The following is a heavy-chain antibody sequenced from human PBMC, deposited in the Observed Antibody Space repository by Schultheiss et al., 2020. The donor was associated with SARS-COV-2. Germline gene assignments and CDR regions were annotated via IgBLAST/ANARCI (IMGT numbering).Heavy chain of an antibody. J-gene: IGHJ4*02. CDR3: AIAAADSFDY. Sequence: GGSLRLSCAASGFTFSSYAMSWVRQAPGKGLEWVSVIYSGGSTYYADSVKGRFTISRDNSKNTLYLQMNSLRAEDTAVYYCAIAAADSFDYWGQGTLVTVSS. CDR1: GFTFSSYA. V-gene: IGHV3-53*01. D-gene: IGHD6-13*01. CDR2: IYSGGST.